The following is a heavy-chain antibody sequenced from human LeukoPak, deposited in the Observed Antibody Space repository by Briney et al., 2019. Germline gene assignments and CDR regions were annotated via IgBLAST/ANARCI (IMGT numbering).Heavy chain of an antibody. CDR3: ARATDSSGYYYFFDY. CDR1: GGSIGGSISSYY. Sequence: SETLSLTCTVSGGSIGGSISSYYWSWIRQPPGKGLEWIGYIYYSGSTNYNPSLKSRVTISVDTSKNQFSLKLSSVTAADTAVYYCARATDSSGYYYFFDYWGQGTLVTVSS. V-gene: IGHV4-61*01. J-gene: IGHJ4*02. D-gene: IGHD3-22*01. CDR2: IYYSGST.